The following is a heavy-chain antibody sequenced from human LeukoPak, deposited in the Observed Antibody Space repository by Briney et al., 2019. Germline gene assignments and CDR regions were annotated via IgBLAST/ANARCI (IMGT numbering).Heavy chain of an antibody. CDR2: IRYDGNNK. CDR3: AKDNPLDY. D-gene: IGHD1-14*01. J-gene: IGHJ4*02. Sequence: GGSLRLSCGVSGFTFSNYGMLWVRQAPGKGLEWVAFIRYDGNNKLYADSVKGRFTISRDNPKNTVYLHINSLRTEDTALYYCAKDNPLDYWGQGTLVIVSS. V-gene: IGHV3-30*02. CDR1: GFTFSNYG.